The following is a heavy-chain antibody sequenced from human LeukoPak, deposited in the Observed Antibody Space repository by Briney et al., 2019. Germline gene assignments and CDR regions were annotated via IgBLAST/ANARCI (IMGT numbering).Heavy chain of an antibody. CDR1: GFSFSSYA. J-gene: IGHJ4*02. Sequence: GGSLRLSCAASGFSFSSYAMSWVRQAPGRGLEWVSAVSGSGESTYYADSVKDRFTISRDNSKNTLYLQMNSLGAEDTAVYYCAKNRGNYYYFDYWGQGTLVTVSS. CDR3: AKNRGNYYYFDY. V-gene: IGHV3-23*01. D-gene: IGHD4-11*01. CDR2: VSGSGEST.